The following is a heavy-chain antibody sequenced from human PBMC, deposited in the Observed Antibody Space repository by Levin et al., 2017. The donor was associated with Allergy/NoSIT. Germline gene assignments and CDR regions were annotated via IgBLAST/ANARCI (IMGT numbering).Heavy chain of an antibody. Sequence: GESLKISCAASGFTFSSYGMHWVRQAPGKGLEWVAVISYDGSNKYYADSVKGRFTISRDNSKNTLYLQMNSLRAEDTAVYYCATSEEWELLPIDYWGQGTLVTVSS. CDR1: GFTFSSYG. D-gene: IGHD1-26*01. CDR2: ISYDGSNK. CDR3: ATSEEWELLPIDY. J-gene: IGHJ4*02. V-gene: IGHV3-30*03.